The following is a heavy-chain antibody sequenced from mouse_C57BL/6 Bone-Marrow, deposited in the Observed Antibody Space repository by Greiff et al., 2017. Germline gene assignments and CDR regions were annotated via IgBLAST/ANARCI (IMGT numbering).Heavy chain of an antibody. D-gene: IGHD1-1*01. J-gene: IGHJ3*01. CDR2: IDPENGDT. CDR3: TTYGSSFAWFAY. V-gene: IGHV14-4*01. Sequence: VQLQQSGAELVRPGASVKLSCTASGFNIKDDYMHWVKQRPDQGLEWIGWIDPENGDTEYASKFQGKATITADTASNTAYLQISSLTSEDTAVYYCTTYGSSFAWFAYWGQGTLVTVSA. CDR1: GFNIKDDY.